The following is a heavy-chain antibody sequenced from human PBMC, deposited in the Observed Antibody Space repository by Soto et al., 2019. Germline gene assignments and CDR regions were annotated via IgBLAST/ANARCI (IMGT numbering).Heavy chain of an antibody. V-gene: IGHV1-46*03. CDR1: GYTFTSYY. J-gene: IGHJ3*02. D-gene: IGHD1-7*01. Sequence: ASVKVSCKASGYTFTSYYMHWVRQAPGQGLEWMGIINPSGGSTSYAQKFQGRVTMTRDTSTSTVYMELSSLRSEDTAVYYCARVSQFLNWSYDLWAFDIWGQGTMVTVSS. CDR2: INPSGGST. CDR3: ARVSQFLNWSYDLWAFDI.